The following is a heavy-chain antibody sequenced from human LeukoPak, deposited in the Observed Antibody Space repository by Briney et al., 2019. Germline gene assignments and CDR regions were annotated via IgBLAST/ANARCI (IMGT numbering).Heavy chain of an antibody. V-gene: IGHV3-23*01. CDR2: ISGSGGST. D-gene: IGHD3-10*01. J-gene: IGHJ4*02. CDR1: GFTFSNYW. CDR3: AKDHYGSGSYSASDY. Sequence: PGGSLRLSCAASGFTFSNYWISWVRQAPGKGLEWVSAISGSGGSTYYADSVKGRFTISRDNSKNSLYLQMNSLRAEDTAVYYCAKDHYGSGSYSASDYWGQGTLVTVSS.